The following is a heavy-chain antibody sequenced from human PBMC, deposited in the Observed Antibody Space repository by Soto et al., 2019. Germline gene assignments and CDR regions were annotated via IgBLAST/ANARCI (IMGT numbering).Heavy chain of an antibody. V-gene: IGHV1-2*04. CDR1: GYTFTGYY. CDR3: ASSAPGDYGAFDI. Sequence: GASVKVSCKASGYTFTGYYMHWVRQAPGQGLEWMGWINPNSGGTNYAQKFQGWVTMTRDTSISTAYMELSRLRSDDTAVYYCASSAPGDYGAFDIWGQGTMVTVSS. CDR2: INPNSGGT. J-gene: IGHJ3*02. D-gene: IGHD4-17*01.